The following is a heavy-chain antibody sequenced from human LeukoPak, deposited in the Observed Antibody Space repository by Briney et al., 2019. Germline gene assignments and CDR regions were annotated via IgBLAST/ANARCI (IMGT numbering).Heavy chain of an antibody. J-gene: IGHJ5*02. CDR2: ISGSGGST. D-gene: IGHD3-22*01. CDR3: AKDRLFLNYYDSSGYYYDWFDP. V-gene: IGHV3-23*01. Sequence: GGSLRLSCAASGFTFSSYAMSWVRQAPGKGLEWVSAISGSGGSTYYADSVKGRFTISRDNSKNTLYLQMNSLRAEDTAAYYCAKDRLFLNYYDSSGYYYDWFDPWGQGTLVTVSS. CDR1: GFTFSSYA.